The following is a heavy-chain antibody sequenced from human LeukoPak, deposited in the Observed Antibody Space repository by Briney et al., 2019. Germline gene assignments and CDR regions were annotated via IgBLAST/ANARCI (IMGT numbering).Heavy chain of an antibody. CDR3: ARQSSGYRPYYFDY. J-gene: IGHJ4*02. Sequence: SETLSLTCTVSGGSISSSSYYWGWIRQPPGTGLEWIGSIYYSGSTYYNPSLKSRVTISVDTSKNQFSLKLSSVTAADTAVYYCARQSSGYRPYYFDYWGQRTLVTVSS. D-gene: IGHD3-10*01. V-gene: IGHV4-39*01. CDR2: IYYSGST. CDR1: GGSISSSSYY.